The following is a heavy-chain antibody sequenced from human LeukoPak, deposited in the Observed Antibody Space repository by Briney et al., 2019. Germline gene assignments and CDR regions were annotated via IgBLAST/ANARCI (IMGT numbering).Heavy chain of an antibody. J-gene: IGHJ6*03. V-gene: IGHV4-39*07. CDR2: IFYSGST. CDR3: ARVTDYYYYYMDV. CDR1: SGSISTSNYY. Sequence: SETLSLTCTVSSGSISTSNYYWGWVRQPPGKALEWIGNIFYSGSTYYSPSLKSRVTISLDTSRNQFSLKLNSVTAADTAVYYCARVTDYYYYYMDVWGKGTTVTVSS.